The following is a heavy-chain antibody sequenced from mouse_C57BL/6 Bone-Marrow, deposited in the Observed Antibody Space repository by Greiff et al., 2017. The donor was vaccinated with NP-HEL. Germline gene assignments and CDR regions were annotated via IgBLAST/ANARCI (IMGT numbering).Heavy chain of an antibody. Sequence: QVQLKESGPGLVAPSQSLSITCTVSGFSLTSYGVDWVRQSPGKGLEWLGVIWGVGSTNYNLALKSRLSISKDNSKSQVFLKMNSLQTDDTAMYYCATTYYSNYAWFAYWGQGTLVTVSA. CDR2: IWGVGST. J-gene: IGHJ3*01. V-gene: IGHV2-6*01. CDR3: ATTYYSNYAWFAY. D-gene: IGHD2-5*01. CDR1: GFSLTSYG.